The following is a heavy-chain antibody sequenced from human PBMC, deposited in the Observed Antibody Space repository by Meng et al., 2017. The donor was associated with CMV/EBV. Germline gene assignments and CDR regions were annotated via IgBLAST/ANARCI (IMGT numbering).Heavy chain of an antibody. CDR2: IYYSGST. J-gene: IGHJ3*02. Sequence: SETLSLTCTVSGGSISSSSYYWGWIRQPPGKGLEWIGSIYYSGSTYYNPSLKSRVTISVDTSKNQFSLKLSSVTAADTAVYYCAGHRQQLILHAFDIWGQGTMVTVSS. V-gene: IGHV4-39*01. D-gene: IGHD6-13*01. CDR1: GGSISSSSYY. CDR3: AGHRQQLILHAFDI.